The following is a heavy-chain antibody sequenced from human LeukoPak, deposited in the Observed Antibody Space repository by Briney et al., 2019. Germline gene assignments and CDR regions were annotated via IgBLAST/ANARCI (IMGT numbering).Heavy chain of an antibody. V-gene: IGHV1-18*01. CDR1: GYTFTSYG. CDR2: TSAYNGNT. J-gene: IGHJ4*02. D-gene: IGHD3-22*01. Sequence: ASVKVSCKASGYTFTSYGISWVRQAPGQGLEWMGWTSAYNGNTNYAQKLQGRVTMTTDTSTSTAYMELRSLRSDDTAVYYCARDSRTYYYDSSGYYPPDYWGQGTLVTVSS. CDR3: ARDSRTYYYDSSGYYPPDY.